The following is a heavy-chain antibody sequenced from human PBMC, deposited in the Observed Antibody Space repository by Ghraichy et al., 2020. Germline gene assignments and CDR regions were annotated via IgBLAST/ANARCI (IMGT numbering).Heavy chain of an antibody. CDR2: IYPGDSDI. CDR3: ARHVGYTSGWYLDY. J-gene: IGHJ4*02. D-gene: IGHD6-19*01. V-gene: IGHV5-51*01. Sequence: GESLNISCKGSGYIFTSHWIGWVRQMPGKGLEWMGIIYPGDSDIRYIPSFQGQVTISADKSISTAYLQWSSLKASDTAMYYCARHVGYTSGWYLDYWGQGTLVTVSS. CDR1: GYIFTSHW.